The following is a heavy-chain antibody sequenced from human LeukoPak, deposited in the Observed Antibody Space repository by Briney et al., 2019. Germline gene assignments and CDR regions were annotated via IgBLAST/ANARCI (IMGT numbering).Heavy chain of an antibody. D-gene: IGHD1-1*01. CDR2: LYYSGRT. Sequence: SETLSLTCSVSGASVSDGSYYWSWLRQPPGKGLEGFGFLYYSGRTNYSPSLSGRVSTSIDTSKNHFSLNLTSVTAADTAVYYCARGLSTGREDYFDFWGQGTLVSVSS. V-gene: IGHV4-61*03. CDR1: GASVSDGSYY. J-gene: IGHJ4*02. CDR3: ARGLSTGREDYFDF.